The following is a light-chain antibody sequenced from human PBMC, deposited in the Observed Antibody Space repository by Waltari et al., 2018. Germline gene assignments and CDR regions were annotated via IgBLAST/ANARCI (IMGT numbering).Light chain of an antibody. Sequence: DVVMTQSPLSLPVTPGQPASISCRSSQSLVHSDGNTYLNWFQQRPGQSPRRLIYKVTIRDSGVADRFGGSGSGTDFTLKISRVEAEDVGVYYCMQGTHWLPITFGQGTRVEIK. CDR2: KVT. V-gene: IGKV2-30*02. CDR1: QSLVHSDGNTY. CDR3: MQGTHWLPIT. J-gene: IGKJ5*01.